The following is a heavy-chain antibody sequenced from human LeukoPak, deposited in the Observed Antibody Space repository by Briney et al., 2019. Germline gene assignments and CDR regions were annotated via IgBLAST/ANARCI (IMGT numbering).Heavy chain of an antibody. J-gene: IGHJ4*02. CDR1: GYIFTSYY. Sequence: ASGKVSCKTSGYIFTSYYMHWVRQAPGQGLEWMGVINPSADTTAYAQKFQGRVTMARDTSTSTVYMELSSLRSEDTAVYYCARHDLGGTSPFDYWGQGILVTVSS. D-gene: IGHD4-23*01. V-gene: IGHV1-46*01. CDR3: ARHDLGGTSPFDY. CDR2: INPSADTT.